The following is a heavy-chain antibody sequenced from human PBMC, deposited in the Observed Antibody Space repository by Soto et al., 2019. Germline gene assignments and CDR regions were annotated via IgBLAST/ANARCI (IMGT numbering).Heavy chain of an antibody. V-gene: IGHV3-23*01. Sequence: EVQLLESGGALVQPGGSLRLSCEASGFTYIKYAMSWVRQAPGKGLEWVSGISGDAGRTFYADSVKGRFTISRDNCKNTVYLPMNSPRVEDTAVYYCVKDTVVVINGGDFGSWGQGTLVTVSS. CDR2: ISGDAGRT. D-gene: IGHD3-22*01. CDR3: VKDTVVVINGGDFGS. CDR1: GFTYIKYA. J-gene: IGHJ4*02.